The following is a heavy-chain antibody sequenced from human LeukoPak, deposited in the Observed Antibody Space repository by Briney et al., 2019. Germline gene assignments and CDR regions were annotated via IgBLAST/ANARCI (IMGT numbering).Heavy chain of an antibody. J-gene: IGHJ4*02. V-gene: IGHV3-23*01. CDR2: ISDGGGNT. CDR1: GFTFSSYA. Sequence: GGSLRLSCAASGFTFSSYAMNWVRQAPGKGLEWVSAISDGGGNTYYADSVKGRFTISRDNSKNTLYLQMNSLRAEDTAVYYCANRNVVATGDKKNDYWGQGTLVTVSS. CDR3: ANRNVVATGDKKNDY. D-gene: IGHD5-12*01.